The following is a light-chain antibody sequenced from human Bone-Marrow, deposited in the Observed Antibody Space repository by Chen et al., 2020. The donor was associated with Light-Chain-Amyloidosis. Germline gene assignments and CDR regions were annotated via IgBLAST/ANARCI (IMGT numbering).Light chain of an antibody. CDR3: KQYNGTPVT. Sequence: DIVMTQSPDSLAVSPGERATINYRSSRSVSDKSNHKNYLAWYQRKTGQPPKLLIYWASTRESGVPNRFRGSGSGTDFTLTISGLQATDVAVYFCKQYNGTPVTFGQGTKVEIQ. CDR1: RSVSDKSNHKNY. J-gene: IGKJ1*01. CDR2: WAS. V-gene: IGKV4-1*01.